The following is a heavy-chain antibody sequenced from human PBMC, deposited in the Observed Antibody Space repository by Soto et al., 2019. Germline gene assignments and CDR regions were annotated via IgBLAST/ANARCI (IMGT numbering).Heavy chain of an antibody. V-gene: IGHV3-48*01. CDR2: ISSSSSTI. CDR1: GFTFSSYS. CDR3: ALRGGYYYYYMDV. J-gene: IGHJ6*03. D-gene: IGHD3-16*01. Sequence: HPGGSLRLSCAASGFTFSSYSMNWVRQAPGKGLEWVSYISSSSSTIYYADSVKGRFTISRDNAKNSLYLQMNSLRAEDTAVYYCALRGGYYYYYMDVWGKGTTVTVSS.